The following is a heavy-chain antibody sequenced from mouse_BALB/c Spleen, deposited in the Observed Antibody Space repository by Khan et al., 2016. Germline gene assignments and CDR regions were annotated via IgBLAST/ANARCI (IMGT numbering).Heavy chain of an antibody. J-gene: IGHJ3*01. Sequence: QIQLVQSGPELKKPGETVKISCKASGYTFTNYGMNWVKQAPGKGLKWMGWINTYTGEPTYADDFKGRFAFSLETSASTAYLQLNNLKNEDTATYFCARLGGIYAWFACWGRGTLVTVSA. CDR3: ARLGGIYAWFAC. D-gene: IGHD1-1*01. CDR2: INTYTGEP. V-gene: IGHV9-3-1*01. CDR1: GYTFTNYG.